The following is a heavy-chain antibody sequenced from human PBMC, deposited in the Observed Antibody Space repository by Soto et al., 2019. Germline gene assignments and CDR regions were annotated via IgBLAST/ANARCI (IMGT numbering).Heavy chain of an antibody. CDR3: ASWDYDVLTGYSYDD. D-gene: IGHD3-9*01. CDR1: GGTFNNYG. CDR2: IIPMIPRT. Sequence: QVQLVQSGAEVKKPGSSVKVSCKASGGTFNNYGMGWVRQAPGQGLEWMGGIIPMIPRTNYAQKFQGRVTLTADASRSTAYMELRSLRSEDTAVSYCASWDYDVLTGYSYDDWGQGTLVTVSS. V-gene: IGHV1-69*01. J-gene: IGHJ4*02.